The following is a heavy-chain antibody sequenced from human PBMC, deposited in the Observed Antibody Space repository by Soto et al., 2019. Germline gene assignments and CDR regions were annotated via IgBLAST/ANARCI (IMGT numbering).Heavy chain of an antibody. Sequence: QVQLVQSGAEVKKPGASVKVSCKASGYTFTSYDINWVRQATGQGLEWMGWMNPNSGNTGYAQKFQGRVTMTRHTSISTGYMELSSLRSEDTAVYYCARGGYSSGYYYYYYMEVWGKGTTVTVSS. V-gene: IGHV1-8*01. CDR1: GYTFTSYD. CDR3: ARGGYSSGYYYYYYMEV. D-gene: IGHD6-25*01. CDR2: MNPNSGNT. J-gene: IGHJ6*03.